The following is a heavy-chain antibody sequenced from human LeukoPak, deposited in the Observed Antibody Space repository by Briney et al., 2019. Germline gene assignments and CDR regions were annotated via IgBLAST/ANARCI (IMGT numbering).Heavy chain of an antibody. CDR1: GGSISSGGYY. J-gene: IGHJ3*02. Sequence: SQTLSLTCTVSGGSISSGGYYWSWIRQPPGKGLEWIGYIYHSGSTYYNPSLKSRVTISVDRSKNQFSLKLSSVTAADTAVYYCARASGTGGYKYAFDIWGQGTMVTVSS. CDR2: IYHSGST. V-gene: IGHV4-30-2*01. D-gene: IGHD5-24*01. CDR3: ARASGTGGYKYAFDI.